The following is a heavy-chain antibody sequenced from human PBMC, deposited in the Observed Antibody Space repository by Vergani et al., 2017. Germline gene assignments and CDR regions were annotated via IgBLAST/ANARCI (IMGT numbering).Heavy chain of an antibody. CDR2: VKSDGNSA. J-gene: IGHJ5*02. CDR3: ARARCGGACFMSNWLDT. V-gene: IGHV3-74*03. Sequence: EVQLVESGGGLVQPGGSLRLSCAASGFTLGQYWMHWVRQTPGTGLAWVSRVKSDGNSAMYADSVKGRFTISRDNSKNTLYLEMKSLRVEDTAVYYCARARCGGACFMSNWLDTWGQGTLVSVSS. D-gene: IGHD2-21*02. CDR1: GFTLGQYW.